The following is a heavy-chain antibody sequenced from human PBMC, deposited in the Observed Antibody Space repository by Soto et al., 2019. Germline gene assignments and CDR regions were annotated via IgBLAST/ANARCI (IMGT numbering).Heavy chain of an antibody. CDR3: ARHGGSSWYVSGMDV. J-gene: IGHJ6*02. V-gene: IGHV5-10-1*01. D-gene: IGHD6-13*01. CDR2: VDPSDSYT. Sequence: GESLKISCQGSGYSFTSYWISWVRQMPGKGLEWMGRVDPSDSYTNYSPSFQGHVTISSDRSTGTAYLQWSSLKASDTAMYYCARHGGSSWYVSGMDVWGQGTTVTVSS. CDR1: GYSFTSYW.